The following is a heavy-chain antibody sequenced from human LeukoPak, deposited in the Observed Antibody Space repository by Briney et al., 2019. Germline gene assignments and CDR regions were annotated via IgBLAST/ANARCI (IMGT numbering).Heavy chain of an antibody. J-gene: IGHJ6*03. CDR2: IYYSGST. Sequence: SETLSLTCTVSGGSISSSSYYWGWIRQPPGKGLEWIGSIYYSGSTYYNPSLKSRVTMSVDTSKNQFSLKLSSVTAADTAVYYCAREPLWSGYSYYYYYMDVWGKGTTVTVSS. CDR3: AREPLWSGYSYYYYYMDV. CDR1: GGSISSSSYY. D-gene: IGHD3-3*01. V-gene: IGHV4-39*07.